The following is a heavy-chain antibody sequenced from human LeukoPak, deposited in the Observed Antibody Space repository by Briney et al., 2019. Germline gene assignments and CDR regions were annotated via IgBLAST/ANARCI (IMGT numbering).Heavy chain of an antibody. CDR2: ISRSGSNI. CDR1: GFTFSSYE. D-gene: IGHD3-22*01. V-gene: IGHV3-48*03. Sequence: GGSLRLSXAASGFTFSSYEMNWVRQAPGKGLEWVAYISRSGSNIYYAGSVKGRFTISRDNAKNSLYLQMNSLRAEDTAVYYCAREIKSFGYYDSSGYYRGSAFDIWGQRTMVTVSS. J-gene: IGHJ3*02. CDR3: AREIKSFGYYDSSGYYRGSAFDI.